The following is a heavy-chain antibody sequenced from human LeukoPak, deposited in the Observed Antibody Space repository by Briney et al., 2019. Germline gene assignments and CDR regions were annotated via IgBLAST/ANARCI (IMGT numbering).Heavy chain of an antibody. CDR1: GFTFSSYA. J-gene: IGHJ4*02. CDR3: ARDSYGLDY. D-gene: IGHD5-18*01. Sequence: PGGSLRLSCAASGFTFSSYAMHWVRQAPGKGLEWVAVIWYDGSNKYYADSVKGRFTISRDNSKNTLYLQVNSLRAEDTAVYYCARDSYGLDYWGQGTLVTVSS. CDR2: IWYDGSNK. V-gene: IGHV3-33*01.